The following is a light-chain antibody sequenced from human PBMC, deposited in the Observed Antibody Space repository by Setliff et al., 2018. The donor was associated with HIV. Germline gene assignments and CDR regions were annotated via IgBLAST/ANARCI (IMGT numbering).Light chain of an antibody. CDR3: SSFTSSGTYV. CDR2: EVT. CDR1: SSDVGGYNY. J-gene: IGLJ1*01. Sequence: LAQPASVSGSPGQSITISCTGTSSDVGGYNYVSWYQQHPGKAPKLLIFEVTNRPSGISNRFSASKSDNTASLTISRLQAEDEADYYCSSFTSSGTYVFGTGTKVTVL. V-gene: IGLV2-14*01.